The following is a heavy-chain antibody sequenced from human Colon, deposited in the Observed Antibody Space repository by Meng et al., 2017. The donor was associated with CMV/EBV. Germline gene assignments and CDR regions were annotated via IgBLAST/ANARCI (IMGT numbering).Heavy chain of an antibody. V-gene: IGHV1-8*03. D-gene: IGHD3-22*01. CDR2: MNPNSGNT. CDR3: ARAEESHYYDSSGLPGWFDP. CDR1: SYD. J-gene: IGHJ5*02. Sequence: SYDISWVRQATGQGLEWMAWMNPNSGNTGYAQKFQGRVTITRNTSISTAYMELSRLTFDDTAVYYCARAEESHYYDSSGLPGWFDPWGQGTLVTVSS.